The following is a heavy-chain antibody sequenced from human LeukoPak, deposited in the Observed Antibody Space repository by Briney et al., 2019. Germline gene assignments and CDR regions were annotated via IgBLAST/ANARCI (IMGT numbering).Heavy chain of an antibody. J-gene: IGHJ4*02. D-gene: IGHD6-19*01. V-gene: IGHV3-66*01. Sequence: PGGSLRLSCAASGFTFSSYAMSWVRQAPGKGLEWVSVIYSGGSTYYADSVKGRFTISRDNSKNTLYLQLSSLRAEDTAVYYCARSSDWYDALDYWGQGTLVTVSS. CDR2: IYSGGST. CDR1: GFTFSSYA. CDR3: ARSSDWYDALDY.